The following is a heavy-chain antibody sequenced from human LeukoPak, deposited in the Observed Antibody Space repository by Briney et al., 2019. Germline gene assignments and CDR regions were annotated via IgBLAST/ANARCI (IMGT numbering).Heavy chain of an antibody. J-gene: IGHJ2*01. CDR1: GGSISSYY. D-gene: IGHD3-10*01. Sequence: SETLSLTCTVSGGSISSYYWSWIRQLPGKGLEWIGYFFYSGSTNYNPSLKSRLTISADTSKNQFSLRLNSVTAADTAVYYCARDPGVTGVSQHWHFDLWGRGTLVTVSS. CDR3: ARDPGVTGVSQHWHFDL. CDR2: FFYSGST. V-gene: IGHV4-59*01.